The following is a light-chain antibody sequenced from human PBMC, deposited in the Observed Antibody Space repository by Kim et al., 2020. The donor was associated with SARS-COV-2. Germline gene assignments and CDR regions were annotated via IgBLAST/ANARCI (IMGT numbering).Light chain of an antibody. J-gene: IGKJ2*01. CDR2: HAS. CDR3: QQSFTTPYT. CDR1: QNIVDY. V-gene: IGKV1-39*01. Sequence: DMQMTQSPSSLSASVGDRVTITCRASQNIVDYLNWYQQKPGKAPKLLIYHASTLQSGVPSRFSGSGSGTDFTLIISSLQPEDFATYYCQQSFTTPYTFGQGTTLEI.